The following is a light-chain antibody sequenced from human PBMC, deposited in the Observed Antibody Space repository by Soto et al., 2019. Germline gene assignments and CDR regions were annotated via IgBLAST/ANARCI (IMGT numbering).Light chain of an antibody. J-gene: IGKJ1*01. CDR2: GAS. CDR3: QQYGGSPWT. CDR1: QSVSNSY. V-gene: IGKV3-20*01. Sequence: EIVLTQSPGTLSLSPGERATLSCRASQSVSNSYLAWYQQKPGQAPRLLIYGASSRATGIPDRFSGSGSGTAFALTLTRLEPEDFAVYHCQQYGGSPWTFGQGTKVEIK.